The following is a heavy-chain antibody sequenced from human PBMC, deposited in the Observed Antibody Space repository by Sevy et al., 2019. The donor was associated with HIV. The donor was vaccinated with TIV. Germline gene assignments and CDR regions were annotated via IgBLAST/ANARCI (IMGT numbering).Heavy chain of an antibody. CDR2: IYSDGTT. CDR1: GLSVSRNH. Sequence: GGSLRLSCAASGLSVSRNHINWVRQAPGKGQEWISVIYSDGTTQYADSVKGGFTISRDTSNNTVYLQVSSLRADDTAVDYCARRLSSAWYFDFWGQGTLVTVSS. CDR3: ARRLSSAWYFDF. V-gene: IGHV3-53*01. J-gene: IGHJ4*02. D-gene: IGHD6-19*01.